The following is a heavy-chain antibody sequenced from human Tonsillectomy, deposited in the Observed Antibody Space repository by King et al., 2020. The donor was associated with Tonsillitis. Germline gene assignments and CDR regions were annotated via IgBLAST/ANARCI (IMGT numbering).Heavy chain of an antibody. CDR3: ARLYGDYPFFYFDY. CDR2: TYYRSKWYN. CDR1: GDSVSRNSAA. Sequence: VQLQQSGPGLVKPSQTLSLTCAISGDSVSRNSAAWSWIRQSPSRGLEWLGRTYYRSKWYNDYAVSVKSRITINPATSKNRFSLQLNSVTPEDTAVYYCARLYGDYPFFYFDYWGQGTLVTVSS. D-gene: IGHD4-17*01. J-gene: IGHJ4*02. V-gene: IGHV6-1*01.